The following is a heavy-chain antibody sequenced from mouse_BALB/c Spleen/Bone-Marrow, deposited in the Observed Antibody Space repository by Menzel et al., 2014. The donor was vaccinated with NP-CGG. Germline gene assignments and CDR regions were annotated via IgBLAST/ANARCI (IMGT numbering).Heavy chain of an antibody. CDR3: ARDRNYGNNWYVDD. J-gene: IGHJ1*01. D-gene: IGHD1-1*01. CDR2: IRNKANGYTT. V-gene: IGHV7-3*02. CDR1: GFTFTDYY. Sequence: VQLQQSGGGLVQPGGSLRLSCATSGFTFTDYYMSWVRQPPGKALEWLGFIRNKANGYTTEYSASVKGRFTISRDNSQSVIYLQMNILRTEGSATYYCARDRNYGNNWYVDDWGAGTTLTVSS.